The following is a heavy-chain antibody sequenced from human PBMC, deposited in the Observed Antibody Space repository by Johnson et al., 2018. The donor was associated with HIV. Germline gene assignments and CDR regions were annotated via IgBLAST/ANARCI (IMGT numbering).Heavy chain of an antibody. CDR1: GFTFDDYG. D-gene: IGHD3-22*01. CDR2: INWNGGST. CDR3: ARDRSSGYSVTFDI. V-gene: IGHV3-20*04. Sequence: VQLVESGGGVIRPGGSLRLSCAASGFTFDDYGMSWVRQGPGKGLEWVSGINWNGGSTGYADSLKGRFTISRDNAKNSLYLQMNSLRAEETAVYYWARDRSSGYSVTFDIWGQGTMVTVSS. J-gene: IGHJ3*02.